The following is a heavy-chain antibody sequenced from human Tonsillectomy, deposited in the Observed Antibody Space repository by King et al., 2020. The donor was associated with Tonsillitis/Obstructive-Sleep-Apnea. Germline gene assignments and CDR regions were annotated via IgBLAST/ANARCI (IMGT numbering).Heavy chain of an antibody. CDR3: ASGYCSSTSCYKGDGFDY. J-gene: IGHJ4*02. Sequence: VQLVESGAEVKKPGSSVKVSCKASGGTFSSYAISWVRQAPGQGLEWMGGIIPIFGTANYAQKFQGRVTITADESTSTAYMELSSLRSEDTAVYYCASGYCSSTSCYKGDGFDYWGQGTLVTVSS. D-gene: IGHD2-2*02. CDR2: IIPIFGTA. CDR1: GGTFSSYA. V-gene: IGHV1-69*01.